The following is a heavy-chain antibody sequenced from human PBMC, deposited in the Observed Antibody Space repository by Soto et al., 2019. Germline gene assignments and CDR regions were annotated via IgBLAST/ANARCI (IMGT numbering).Heavy chain of an antibody. J-gene: IGHJ5*02. CDR1: GFTFNTYW. V-gene: IGHV3-74*01. CDR2: INSDGTKT. CDR3: ATVATNSYDWFDP. D-gene: IGHD5-12*01. Sequence: GGSLRLSCAASGFTFNTYWMHWVRQAPGKGLVWVSRINSDGTKTTYADSVKGRFTISRDNAKNAVYLQMNTLTAEDTAVYYCATVATNSYDWFDPWGQGTLVTVSS.